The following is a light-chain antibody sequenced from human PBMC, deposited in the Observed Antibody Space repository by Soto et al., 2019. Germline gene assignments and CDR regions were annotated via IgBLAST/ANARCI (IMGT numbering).Light chain of an antibody. Sequence: DIQLTQSPSFLSASVGERVNITCRASQDISHYLAWYQQKPGIAPRVLIYVASTLQSGVPSRFSGSGSGTEFTLTISSLHTEDFATYYCKQTNSYPLTFGGGTKVDIK. V-gene: IGKV1-9*01. CDR2: VAS. CDR3: KQTNSYPLT. CDR1: QDISHY. J-gene: IGKJ4*01.